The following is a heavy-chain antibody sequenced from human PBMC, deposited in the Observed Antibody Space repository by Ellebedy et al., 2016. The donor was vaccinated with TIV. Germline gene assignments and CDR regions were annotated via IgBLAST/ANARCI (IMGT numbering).Heavy chain of an antibody. CDR3: ARAPGIAATGTSRSPYYYYGMDV. D-gene: IGHD6-13*01. CDR1: GFTFSSYS. Sequence: GESLKISXAASGFTFSSYSMNWVRQAPGKGLEWVSSISSSSSYIYYADSVKGRFTISRDNAKNSLYLQMNSLRAEDTAVYYCARAPGIAATGTSRSPYYYYGMDVWGQGTTVTVSS. J-gene: IGHJ6*02. CDR2: ISSSSSYI. V-gene: IGHV3-21*01.